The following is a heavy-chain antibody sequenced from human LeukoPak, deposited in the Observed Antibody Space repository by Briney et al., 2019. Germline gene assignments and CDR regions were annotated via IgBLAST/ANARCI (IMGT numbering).Heavy chain of an antibody. V-gene: IGHV6-1*01. CDR2: TYYRAQWFL. CDR3: ARASGYYDTASFSFVDN. Sequence: SQTLSLTCAISVDSVSSDSAAWNWIRQSPSRGLEWLGRTYYRAQWFLDYAVSVKTRITSNAATSRTQFSLELKSVTPEATGVSYCARASGYYDTASFSFVDNWGQGTLVTVSS. CDR1: VDSVSSDSAA. J-gene: IGHJ4*02. D-gene: IGHD3-22*01.